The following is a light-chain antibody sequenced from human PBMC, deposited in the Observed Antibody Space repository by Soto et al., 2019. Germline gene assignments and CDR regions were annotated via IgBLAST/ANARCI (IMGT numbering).Light chain of an antibody. CDR2: DVS. CDR3: SSYTRSSATLYV. V-gene: IGLV2-14*01. J-gene: IGLJ1*01. CDR1: SSDVGGYNY. Sequence: QSALPQPASVSGSPGQSITISCTGTSSDVGGYNYVSWYQQHPGKAPKLMIYDVSNRPSGVSNRFSGSKSGNTASLTISGLQAEDEADYYCSSYTRSSATLYVFGTGTKVTVL.